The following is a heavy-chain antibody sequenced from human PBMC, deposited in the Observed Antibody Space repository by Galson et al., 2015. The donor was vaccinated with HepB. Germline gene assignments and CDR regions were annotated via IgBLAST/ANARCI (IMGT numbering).Heavy chain of an antibody. D-gene: IGHD3-10*01. Sequence: SETLSLTCTVSGGSISSYYWSWIRQPPGKGLEWIGYIYYSGSTNYNPSLKSRVTISVDTSKNQFSLKLSSVTAADTAVYYCAREFTMVRGVNEGYFDYWGQGTLVTVSS. CDR3: AREFTMVRGVNEGYFDY. V-gene: IGHV4-59*01. J-gene: IGHJ4*02. CDR1: GGSISSYY. CDR2: IYYSGST.